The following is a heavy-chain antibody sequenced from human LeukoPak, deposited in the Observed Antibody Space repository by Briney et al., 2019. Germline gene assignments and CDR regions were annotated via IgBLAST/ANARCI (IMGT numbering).Heavy chain of an antibody. CDR1: GFTFSSYS. V-gene: IGHV3-21*01. CDR2: ISSSSSYI. J-gene: IGHJ6*02. Sequence: GGSLRLSCAASGFTFSSYSMNWVRQAPGKGLEWVSFISSSSSYIYYADSVKGRFTISRDNAKNSLYLQMNSLRAEDTAVYYCARVGKPGTGYGMDVWGQGTTVTVSS. CDR3: ARVGKPGTGYGMDV. D-gene: IGHD2-8*02.